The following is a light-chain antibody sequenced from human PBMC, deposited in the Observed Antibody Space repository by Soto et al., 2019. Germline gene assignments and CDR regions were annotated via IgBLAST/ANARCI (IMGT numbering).Light chain of an antibody. CDR2: GAS. Sequence: EFVLTQSPGTLSLSPGERATLSCRASQSLCSISLAWSQQTPRLLIYGASSRATGIPDRFSGSGSGTDFSLTVSRLEPEDFAVYYCQQYGSSGPFGQGSKVDI. CDR3: QQYGSSGP. J-gene: IGKJ1*01. CDR1: QSLCSIS. V-gene: IGKV3-20*01.